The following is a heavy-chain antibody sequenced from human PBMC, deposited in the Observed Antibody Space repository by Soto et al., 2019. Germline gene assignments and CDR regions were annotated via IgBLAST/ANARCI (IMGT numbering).Heavy chain of an antibody. D-gene: IGHD3-9*01. Sequence: SLRLSCAASGFTFSTYGMHWVRQAPGKGLEWVALIWSDGTNKYYADSVKGRFTISRDNSKKTLYLQMNSLRAEDTAVYYCVRVFDTIYFDLWGQGNMVTVSS. V-gene: IGHV3-33*01. CDR2: IWSDGTNK. CDR1: GFTFSTYG. J-gene: IGHJ4*02. CDR3: VRVFDTIYFDL.